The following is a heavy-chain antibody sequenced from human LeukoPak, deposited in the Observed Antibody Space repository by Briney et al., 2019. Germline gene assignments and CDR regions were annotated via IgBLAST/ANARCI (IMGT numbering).Heavy chain of an antibody. CDR1: GFTFSRYW. J-gene: IGHJ4*02. CDR2: IKQDGSEK. Sequence: GGSLRLSCAASGFTFSRYWMSWVRQAPGKGLEWVANIKQDGSEKYYVDSVKGRFTISRDNAKNSLYLQMNSLRAEDTAVYYCASSGGEDYWGQGTLVTVSS. CDR3: ASSGGEDY. D-gene: IGHD1-26*01. V-gene: IGHV3-7*01.